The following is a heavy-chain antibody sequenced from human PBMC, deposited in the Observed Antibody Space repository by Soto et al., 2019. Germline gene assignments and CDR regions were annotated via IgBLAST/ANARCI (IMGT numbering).Heavy chain of an antibody. CDR2: IIPIFGTA. D-gene: IGHD2-2*01. J-gene: IGHJ6*02. V-gene: IGHV1-69*13. CDR3: ARGPGLLSHYYYYGMDV. CDR1: GGTFSSYA. Sequence: GASVKVSCKASGGTFSSYAISCVRQAPGQGLEWMGGIIPIFGTANYAQKFQGRVTITADESTSTAYMELSSLRSEDTAVYYCARGPGLLSHYYYYGMDVWGQGSTVTVSS.